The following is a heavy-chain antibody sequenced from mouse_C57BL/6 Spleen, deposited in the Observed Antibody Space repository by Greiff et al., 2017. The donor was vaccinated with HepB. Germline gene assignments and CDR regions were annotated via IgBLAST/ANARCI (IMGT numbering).Heavy chain of an antibody. CDR1: GFTFSDYY. CDR3: ARPPFITTSLWYFDV. J-gene: IGHJ1*03. D-gene: IGHD1-1*01. V-gene: IGHV5-12*01. Sequence: EVQGVESGGGLVQPGGSLKLSCAASGFTFSDYYMYWVRQTPEKRLEWVAYISNGGGSTYYPDTVKGRFTISRDNAKNTLYLQMSRLKSEDTAMYYCARPPFITTSLWYFDVWGTGTTVTVSS. CDR2: ISNGGGST.